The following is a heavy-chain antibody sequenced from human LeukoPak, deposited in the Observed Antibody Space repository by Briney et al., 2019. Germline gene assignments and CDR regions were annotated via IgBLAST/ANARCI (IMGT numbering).Heavy chain of an antibody. Sequence: PGGSLRLSCAASGFAFISYAMSWVRQAPGKGLEWVSSISGTGDSTYYADAVKGRFTISRDNSKNTLYLQMNSLRAEDTAVYYCARVLRWNYVEDAFDIWGQGTMVTVSS. CDR2: ISGTGDST. CDR3: ARVLRWNYVEDAFDI. V-gene: IGHV3-23*01. J-gene: IGHJ3*02. D-gene: IGHD1-7*01. CDR1: GFAFISYA.